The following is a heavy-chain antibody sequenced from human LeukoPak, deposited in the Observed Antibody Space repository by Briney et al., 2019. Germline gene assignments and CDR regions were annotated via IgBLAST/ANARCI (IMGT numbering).Heavy chain of an antibody. Sequence: GGSLRLSCAPSGFTFSSYAMHWVRQAPGKGLEWVAVISYDGSNKYYADSVKGRFTISRDNSKNTLYLQMNSLRAEDTAVYYCAREREWELPRCFDYWGQGTLVTVSS. V-gene: IGHV3-30-3*01. CDR3: AREREWELPRCFDY. D-gene: IGHD1-26*01. J-gene: IGHJ4*02. CDR2: ISYDGSNK. CDR1: GFTFSSYA.